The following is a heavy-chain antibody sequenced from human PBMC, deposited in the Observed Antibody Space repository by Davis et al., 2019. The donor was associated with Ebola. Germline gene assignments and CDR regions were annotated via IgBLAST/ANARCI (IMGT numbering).Heavy chain of an antibody. CDR3: ARLAMVAAGCHDY. Sequence: AASVKVSCKASGYTFTTYGISWVRQAPGQGLEWMAWINTYNDNVKYAQKFQGRVTLTTDTSTNTAYMELRDLASDDAALYYCARLAMVAAGCHDYWGQGSLVAVSS. J-gene: IGHJ4*02. D-gene: IGHD6-13*01. CDR1: GYTFTTYG. V-gene: IGHV1-18*01. CDR2: INTYNDNV.